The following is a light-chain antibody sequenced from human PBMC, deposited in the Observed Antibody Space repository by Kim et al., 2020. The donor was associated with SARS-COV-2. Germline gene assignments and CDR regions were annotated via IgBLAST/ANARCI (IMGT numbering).Light chain of an antibody. V-gene: IGKV1-5*01. CDR2: DAS. CDR3: QQYNSYPYT. J-gene: IGKJ2*01. Sequence: DIQMTQSLSTLSASVGDRVTITCRASQSISSWLAWYQQKPGKAPKLLIYDASSLESGVPSRFSGSGSGTEFTLTISSLQPDDFATYYCQQYNSYPYTFGQGTKLEI. CDR1: QSISSW.